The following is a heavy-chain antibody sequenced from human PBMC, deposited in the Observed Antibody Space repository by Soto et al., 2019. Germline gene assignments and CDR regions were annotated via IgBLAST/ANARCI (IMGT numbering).Heavy chain of an antibody. V-gene: IGHV3-64D*06. J-gene: IGHJ4*02. CDR1: GFTFRSYA. CDR3: VSGGDIVVVVAAPALDY. D-gene: IGHD2-15*01. CDR2: ISSNGGST. Sequence: PGGSLRLSCSASGFTFRSYAMHWVRQAPGKGLEYVSAISSNGGSTYYADSVKGRFTISRDNSKNTLYLQMSSLRAEDTAVYYCVSGGDIVVVVAAPALDYWGQGTLVTVSS.